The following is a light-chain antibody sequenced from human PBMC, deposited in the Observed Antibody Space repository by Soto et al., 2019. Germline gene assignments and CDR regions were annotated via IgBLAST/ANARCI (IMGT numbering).Light chain of an antibody. J-gene: IGKJ1*01. CDR3: QDYGTSAPWT. CDR2: RGS. Sequence: VLTQSPGTLSLSPGERTTLSCRASQNIRGNELAWYQQKPGQPPRLLIYRGSSRAPGIPDRFSGRGSGTEVTHLIARREPEDFAVYYCQDYGTSAPWTFGQGTRVEIK. CDR1: QNIRGNE. V-gene: IGKV3-20*01.